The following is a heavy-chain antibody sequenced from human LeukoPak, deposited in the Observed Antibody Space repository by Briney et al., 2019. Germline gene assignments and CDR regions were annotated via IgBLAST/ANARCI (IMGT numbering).Heavy chain of an antibody. CDR3: ARGRFGELFEFDY. D-gene: IGHD3-10*01. J-gene: IGHJ4*02. CDR2: INHSGST. V-gene: IGHV4-34*01. Sequence: SETLSLTCAVYGGSFSGYYWSWIRQPPGKGLEWIGEINHSGSTNYNPSLKSRVTISVDTSKNQFSLKLSSVTAADTAVYYRARGRFGELFEFDYWGQGTLVTVSS. CDR1: GGSFSGYY.